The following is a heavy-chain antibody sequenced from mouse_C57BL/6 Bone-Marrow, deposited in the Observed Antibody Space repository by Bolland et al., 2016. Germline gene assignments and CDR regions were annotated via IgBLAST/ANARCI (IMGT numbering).Heavy chain of an antibody. Sequence: YISNGGGSTYYPDTVKGRFTISRVNAKNTLYLQMSRLKSEDTAMYYYGRSYSWFAYWGQGTLV. CDR2: ISNGGGST. CDR3: GRSYSWFAY. J-gene: IGHJ3*01. V-gene: IGHV5-12*01. D-gene: IGHD1-1*01.